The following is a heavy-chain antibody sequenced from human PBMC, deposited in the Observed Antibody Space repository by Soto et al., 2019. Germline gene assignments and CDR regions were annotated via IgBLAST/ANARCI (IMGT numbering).Heavy chain of an antibody. D-gene: IGHD2-2*01. V-gene: IGHV4-34*01. Sequence: SETLSLNCAVYGGSFRGYYWSCIRRPPWKWVEWIVQVNHGGSTNYNPSLKSRDTISVDTSKNQFSLKLCSVTAADTAVYYCARGDMGDCSSTSCYGGRYYYYGMDVWGQGTTVTVSS. J-gene: IGHJ6*02. CDR1: GGSFRGYY. CDR2: VNHGGST. CDR3: ARGDMGDCSSTSCYGGRYYYYGMDV.